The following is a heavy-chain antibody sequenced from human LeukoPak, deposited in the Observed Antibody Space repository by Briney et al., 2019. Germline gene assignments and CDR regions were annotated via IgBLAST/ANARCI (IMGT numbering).Heavy chain of an antibody. CDR3: ARDKVGGYSRLFDP. CDR2: IYYSGST. CDR1: GGSISSSSYY. V-gene: IGHV4-39*07. D-gene: IGHD6-13*01. J-gene: IGHJ5*02. Sequence: SETLSLTCTVSGGSISSSSYYWGWTRQPPGKGLEWIGSIYYSGSTYYNPSLKSRVTISVDTSKNQFSLKLSSVTAADTAVYYCARDKVGGYSRLFDPWGQGTLVTVSS.